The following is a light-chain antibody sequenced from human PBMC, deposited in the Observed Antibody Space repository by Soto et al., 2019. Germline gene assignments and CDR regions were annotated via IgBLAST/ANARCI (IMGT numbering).Light chain of an antibody. Sequence: QSALNQPASVSGSPGQSITISCTGTSSDVGSYNLVSWYQQHPGKAPKLMIYEVSKRPSGVSNRFSGSKSGNTASLTISGLQAEDEADYYCCSYAGSSTLGVFGTGTKVTV. V-gene: IGLV2-23*02. CDR3: CSYAGSSTLGV. CDR2: EVS. CDR1: SSDVGSYNL. J-gene: IGLJ1*01.